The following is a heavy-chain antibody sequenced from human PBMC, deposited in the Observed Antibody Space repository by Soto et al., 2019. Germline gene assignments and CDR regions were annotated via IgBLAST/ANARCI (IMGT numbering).Heavy chain of an antibody. J-gene: IGHJ3*02. CDR3: TADPPVGVTIAGVVILTEEAFDI. D-gene: IGHD3-3*01. CDR2: IKSKTDGGTT. Sequence: PGGSLRLSCAASGFTFSNAWMSWVRQAPGKGLEWVGRIKSKTDGGTTDYAAPVKGRFTISRDDSKNTLYLQMNSLKTEDTAVYYCTADPPVGVTIAGVVILTEEAFDIWGQGTMVTVSS. CDR1: GFTFSNAW. V-gene: IGHV3-15*01.